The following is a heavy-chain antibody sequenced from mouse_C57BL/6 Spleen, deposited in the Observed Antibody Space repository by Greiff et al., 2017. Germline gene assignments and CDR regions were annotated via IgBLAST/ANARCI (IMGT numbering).Heavy chain of an antibody. CDR1: GYAFTNYL. V-gene: IGHV1-54*01. J-gene: IGHJ4*01. Sequence: VQLQQSGAELVRPGTSVKVSCKASGYAFTNYLIEWVKQRPLQGLEWIGVINPGSGGTNYNEKFKGKATLTADKSSSTAYMQLSSLTSEDSAVXFGARSMNYGSSYGMDYWGQGTSVTVSS. D-gene: IGHD1-1*01. CDR2: INPGSGGT. CDR3: ARSMNYGSSYGMDY.